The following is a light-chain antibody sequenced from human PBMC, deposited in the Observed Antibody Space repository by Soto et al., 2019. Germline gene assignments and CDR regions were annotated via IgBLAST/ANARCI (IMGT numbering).Light chain of an antibody. CDR2: EVT. J-gene: IGLJ3*02. V-gene: IGLV2-8*01. Sequence: QSVLTQPPSASGSPGQSVTISCTGTSSDVGGYNYVSWYQQYPGRAHKLMIYEVTKRPSGVPDRFSGSKSGNTASLTVSGLQAEDEADDYCSSDAASNNFYFVFGGGTKLTVL. CDR3: SSDAASNNFYFV. CDR1: SSDVGGYNY.